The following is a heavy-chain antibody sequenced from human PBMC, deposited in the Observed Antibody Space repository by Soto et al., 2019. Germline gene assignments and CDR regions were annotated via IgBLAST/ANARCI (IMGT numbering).Heavy chain of an antibody. Sequence: ASVKVSCKASGVTFSSYTISWVRQAPGQGLEWMGRVIPMFDTTNYAQKFQGRVTITADESTSTAYMELSSLTSDDTAVYYCAREAIVVVPAARMGGRADYYYGMDVWGQGTTVTVSS. V-gene: IGHV1-69*13. J-gene: IGHJ6*02. D-gene: IGHD2-2*01. CDR1: GVTFSSYT. CDR3: AREAIVVVPAARMGGRADYYYGMDV. CDR2: VIPMFDTT.